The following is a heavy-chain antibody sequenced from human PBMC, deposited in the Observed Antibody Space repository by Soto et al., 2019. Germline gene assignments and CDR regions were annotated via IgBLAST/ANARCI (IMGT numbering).Heavy chain of an antibody. J-gene: IGHJ6*02. CDR3: ASSDYYGSGSYYYGMDV. CDR2: INPNSGGT. CDR1: GYTFTGYY. Sequence: ASVKVSCKASGYTFTGYYMHWVRQAPGQGLEWMGWINPNSGGTNYAQKFQGWVTMTRDTSISTAYMEMSRLRSDDTAVYYCASSDYYGSGSYYYGMDVWGQGTTVTVSS. D-gene: IGHD3-10*01. V-gene: IGHV1-2*04.